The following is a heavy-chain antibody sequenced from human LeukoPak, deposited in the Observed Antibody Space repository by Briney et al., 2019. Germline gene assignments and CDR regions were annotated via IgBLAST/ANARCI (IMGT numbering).Heavy chain of an antibody. V-gene: IGHV3-23*01. CDR2: ISNSGGST. Sequence: GGSLRLSCAASGVTLSSYAMSWARQAPGRGLEWVSTISNSGGSTYSADSMKGRFTISRDNSKNTLFLQMSGLGAEDTAVYYCAKQTDTTGSRGGAFDIWGQGTMVTVSS. CDR3: AKQTDTTGSRGGAFDI. CDR1: GVTLSSYA. D-gene: IGHD3-22*01. J-gene: IGHJ3*02.